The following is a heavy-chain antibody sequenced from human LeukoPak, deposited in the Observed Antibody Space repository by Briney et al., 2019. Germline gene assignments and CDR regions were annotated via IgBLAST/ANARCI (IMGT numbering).Heavy chain of an antibody. V-gene: IGHV1-3*01. J-gene: IGHJ4*02. Sequence: ASVKVSCKASRYSFNDYAMQWVRQAPGQRLEWMGWINCGNGKTKYSEKFQGRVTITRDQSATTAYMDLNSLRSEDTAVYYCARSIWYNRQYYFDSWGQGTLVTVSS. CDR3: ARSIWYNRQYYFDS. CDR1: RYSFNDYA. CDR2: INCGNGKT. D-gene: IGHD6-13*01.